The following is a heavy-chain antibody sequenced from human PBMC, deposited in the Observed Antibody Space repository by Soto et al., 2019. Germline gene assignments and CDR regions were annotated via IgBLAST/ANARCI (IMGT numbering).Heavy chain of an antibody. CDR1: GYTFTSYG. CDR3: PRFGAYGSH. CDR2: VSPNNGDT. Sequence: QVQLLQSGPEVQKPGASVRVSCKTSGYTFTSYGISWVRQAPGQGLEWMGRVSPNNGDTYYAQKFQGRVTMTTDASTNTVYLDLTSLTSDDTAIYFCPRFGAYGSHWGQGTLVTVSS. J-gene: IGHJ4*02. D-gene: IGHD3-10*01. V-gene: IGHV1-18*04.